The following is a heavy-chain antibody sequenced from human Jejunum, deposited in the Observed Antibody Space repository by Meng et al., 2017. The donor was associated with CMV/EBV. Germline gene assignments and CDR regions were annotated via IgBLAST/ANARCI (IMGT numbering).Heavy chain of an antibody. CDR2: ISSSSSAI. CDR1: GFSFSNNN. Sequence: SGFSFSNNNVNWVRQAPGRGLEWISYISSSSSAIEYAESVKGRFTSSRDNAKSSMYLQMNSLRDEDTAVYYCARDFWDTDYTGYWGQGTRVTVSS. J-gene: IGHJ4*02. V-gene: IGHV3-48*02. D-gene: IGHD3-16*01. CDR3: ARDFWDTDYTGY.